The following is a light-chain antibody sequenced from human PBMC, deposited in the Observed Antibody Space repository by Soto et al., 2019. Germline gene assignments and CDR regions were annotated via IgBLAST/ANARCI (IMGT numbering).Light chain of an antibody. CDR1: QGLSSD. J-gene: IGKJ5*01. Sequence: DIQLTQSPSFLSASVGDRVTITCRASQGLSSDLAWYQQKPGKAPKLLIYAASTLHSGVPSRFSRSGSWTEYTLTISSLQPEDFATYYCQQLNSYPITFGQGTRLEIK. CDR2: AAS. V-gene: IGKV1-9*01. CDR3: QQLNSYPIT.